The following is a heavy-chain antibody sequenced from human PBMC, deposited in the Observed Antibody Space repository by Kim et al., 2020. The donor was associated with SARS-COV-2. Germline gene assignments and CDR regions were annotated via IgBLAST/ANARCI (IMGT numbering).Heavy chain of an antibody. V-gene: IGHV7-4-1*02. Sequence: AQGFTGRFVFSLDTSVSTAYLQISSLKAEDTAVYYCAREGGIAVADAFDYWGQGTLVTVSS. D-gene: IGHD6-19*01. CDR3: AREGGIAVADAFDY. J-gene: IGHJ4*02.